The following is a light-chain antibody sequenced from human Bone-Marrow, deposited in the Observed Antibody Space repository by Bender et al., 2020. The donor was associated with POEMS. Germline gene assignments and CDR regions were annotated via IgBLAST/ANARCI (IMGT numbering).Light chain of an antibody. CDR3: SSYAGSNTWV. CDR1: SSDIGSYNL. CDR2: EVT. V-gene: IGLV2-23*02. J-gene: IGLJ3*02. Sequence: QTALTQPASVSGSPGQSITISCSGTSSDIGSYNLVSWYQQHPGKAPKVMIYEVTKRPSGVSNRFSGSKTGITASLPISGLQAEDEADYYCSSYAGSNTWVFGGGTTLTVL.